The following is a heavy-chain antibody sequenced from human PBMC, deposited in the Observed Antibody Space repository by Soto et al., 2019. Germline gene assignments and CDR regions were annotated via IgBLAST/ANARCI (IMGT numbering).Heavy chain of an antibody. Sequence: TRGSRRPSCVASGFSFTSYTTKRDRQAPGKGLAWGLYTSSSSNNIYYAQSGKGRFTTSRDTAKNSTCIEMNSLRAEDTAVYYCAREQGGYPDAFDIWGQGTMVTVSS. CDR1: GFSFTSYT. D-gene: IGHD5-12*01. CDR2: TSSSSNNI. V-gene: IGHV3-48*01. CDR3: AREQGGYPDAFDI. J-gene: IGHJ3*02.